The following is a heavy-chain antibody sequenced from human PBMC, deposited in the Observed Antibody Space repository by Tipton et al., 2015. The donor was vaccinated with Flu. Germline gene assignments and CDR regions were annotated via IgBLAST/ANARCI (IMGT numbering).Heavy chain of an antibody. CDR3: ARGGWYFDR. V-gene: IGHV3-7*04. J-gene: IGHJ2*01. CDR2: IQGDGGER. CDR1: GFTFSRYW. Sequence: SLRLSCVGSGFTFSRYWMTWVRQAPGKGLEWVASIQGDGGERNYVESVKGRFQIFRDNAKNSVYLDMSSLRAEDMAVYYCARGGWYFDRWGRGTLVTVSS.